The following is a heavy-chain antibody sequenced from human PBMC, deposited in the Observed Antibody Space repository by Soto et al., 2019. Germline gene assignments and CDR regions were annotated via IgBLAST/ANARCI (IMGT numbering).Heavy chain of an antibody. J-gene: IGHJ3*02. V-gene: IGHV4-4*07. CDR2: IYTSGST. CDR1: GGSISSYY. Sequence: SETLSLTCTVPGGSISSYYWSWIRQPAGKGLEWIGRIYTSGSTNYNPSLKSRVTMSVDTSKNQFSLKLSSVTAADTAVYYCARGYCSGGSCYSGFLKAFDIWGQGTMVTVSS. D-gene: IGHD2-15*01. CDR3: ARGYCSGGSCYSGFLKAFDI.